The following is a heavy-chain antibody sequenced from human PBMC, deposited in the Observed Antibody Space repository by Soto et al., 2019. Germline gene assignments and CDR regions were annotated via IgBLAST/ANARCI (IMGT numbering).Heavy chain of an antibody. J-gene: IGHJ4*02. CDR3: ARGTTVVTGMDY. D-gene: IGHD4-17*01. CDR1: GFTFSDYY. Sequence: PGGSLRLSCAASGFTFSDYYMGWIRQAPGKGLEWVSYISSSSSYTNYADSVKGRFTISRDNAKNSLYLQMNSLRAEDTAVYYCARGTTVVTGMDYWGQGTLVTVSS. CDR2: ISSSSSYT. V-gene: IGHV3-11*05.